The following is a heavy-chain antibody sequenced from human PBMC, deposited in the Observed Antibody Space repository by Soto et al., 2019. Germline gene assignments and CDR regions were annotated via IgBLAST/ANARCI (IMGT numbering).Heavy chain of an antibody. CDR3: ARVAARWYYDSSGYYGPLNSFDI. CDR2: IYHSGST. CDR1: GYSISSGYY. Sequence: SETLSLTCAVSGYSISSGYYWGWIRQPPGKGLEWIGSIYHSGSTYYNPSLKSRVTISVDTSKNQFSLKLSSVTAADTAVYYWARVAARWYYDSSGYYGPLNSFDIWGQGTMVTVSS. J-gene: IGHJ3*02. V-gene: IGHV4-38-2*01. D-gene: IGHD3-22*01.